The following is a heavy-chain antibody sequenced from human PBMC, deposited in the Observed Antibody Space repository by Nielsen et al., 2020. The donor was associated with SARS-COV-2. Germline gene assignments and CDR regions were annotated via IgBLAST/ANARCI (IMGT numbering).Heavy chain of an antibody. CDR2: ISYDGSNK. Sequence: GESLKISCAASGFTFSSYAMHWVRQAPGKGLEWVAVISYDGSNKYYADSVKGRFTISRDNSKNTLYLQMNSPRAEDTAVYYCARESVTGTDAFDIWGQGTVVTVSS. V-gene: IGHV3-30*04. D-gene: IGHD6-19*01. CDR1: GFTFSSYA. CDR3: ARESVTGTDAFDI. J-gene: IGHJ3*02.